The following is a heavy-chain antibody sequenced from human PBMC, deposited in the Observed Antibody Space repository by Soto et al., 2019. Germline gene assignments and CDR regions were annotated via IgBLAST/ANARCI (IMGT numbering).Heavy chain of an antibody. CDR1: GYIFNDYN. J-gene: IGHJ5*02. D-gene: IGHD2-2*01. CDR2: INPKNGAT. CDR3: TRQARCSNIAAVWLDP. Sequence: ASVKVSCNTSGYIFNDYNMHCVRKAPGQWLEWMGWINPKNGATDYAQKFQDRVTLTNDTTISTISIELSRLTSDAKPVYYCTRQARCSNIAAVWLDPWVQG. V-gene: IGHV1-2*02.